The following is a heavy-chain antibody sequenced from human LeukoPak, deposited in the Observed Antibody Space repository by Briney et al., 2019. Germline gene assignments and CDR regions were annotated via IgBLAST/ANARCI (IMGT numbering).Heavy chain of an antibody. D-gene: IGHD2-2*01. Sequence: SETLSLTCTVSGGSISSYYWSWIRQPAGKGLEWIGRIYTSGSTNYNPSLKSRVTMSVDTSKNQFSLKLSSVTAADTAVYYCASAPVGYCSSTSCQGNFDYWGQGTLVTVSS. V-gene: IGHV4-4*07. J-gene: IGHJ4*02. CDR2: IYTSGST. CDR1: GGSISSYY. CDR3: ASAPVGYCSSTSCQGNFDY.